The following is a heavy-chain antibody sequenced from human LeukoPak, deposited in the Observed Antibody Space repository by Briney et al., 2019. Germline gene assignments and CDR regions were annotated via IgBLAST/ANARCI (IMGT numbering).Heavy chain of an antibody. CDR1: GFTFSDYS. CDR3: ARGHYYGSGPYVF. CDR2: ITGSSSYT. J-gene: IGHJ4*02. Sequence: PGGSLRLSCAASGFTFSDYSMTWIRQAPGKGLEWVSYITGSSSYTNYADSVKGRLTISRDNAENSLYLQMNSLRAEDTAVYYCARGHYYGSGPYVFWGQGTLVTVSS. V-gene: IGHV3-11*06. D-gene: IGHD3-10*01.